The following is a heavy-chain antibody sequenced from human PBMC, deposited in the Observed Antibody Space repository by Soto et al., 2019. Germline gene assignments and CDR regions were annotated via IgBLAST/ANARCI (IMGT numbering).Heavy chain of an antibody. Sequence: SETLSLTCTVSGVSVSSSSDYWGWVRQPPGKGLEWIGSVYYSGSTYYNPSLESRVTISVDKSKNQFSLKLMSLSAADTAVYYCGRLEGLATISYYFDYWGQGALVTVSS. CDR2: VYYSGST. D-gene: IGHD3-9*01. V-gene: IGHV4-39*01. J-gene: IGHJ4*02. CDR3: GRLEGLATISYYFDY. CDR1: GVSVSSSSDY.